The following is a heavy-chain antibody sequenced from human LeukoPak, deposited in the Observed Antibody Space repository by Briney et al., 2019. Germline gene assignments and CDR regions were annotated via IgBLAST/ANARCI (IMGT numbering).Heavy chain of an antibody. D-gene: IGHD3-10*01. CDR3: ARVAYGSGSYYPDYYMDV. CDR2: ISSSSSHI. Sequence: GGSPRLSCAASGFTFSSYSMNWVRQAPGKGLEWVSSISSSSSHIYYADSVKGRFTISRDNAKNSLYLQMNSLRAEDTAVYYCARVAYGSGSYYPDYYMDVWGKGTTVTVSS. J-gene: IGHJ6*03. V-gene: IGHV3-21*01. CDR1: GFTFSSYS.